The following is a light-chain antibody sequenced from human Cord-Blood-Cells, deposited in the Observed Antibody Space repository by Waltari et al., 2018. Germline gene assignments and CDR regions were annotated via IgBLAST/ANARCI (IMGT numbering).Light chain of an antibody. J-gene: IGLJ3*02. CDR1: SSDVGSYTL. V-gene: IGLV2-23*01. CDR2: EGS. Sequence: QSALIQPAPVSGLPGQSLTISCHGTSSDVGSYTLVSWYHQHPGNAPQLMIHEGSSRPSGVSIRFSVPKSGNTASLPISGLQAEDEADYYCCSYAGSSTSWVFGGGTKLTVL. CDR3: CSYAGSSTSWV.